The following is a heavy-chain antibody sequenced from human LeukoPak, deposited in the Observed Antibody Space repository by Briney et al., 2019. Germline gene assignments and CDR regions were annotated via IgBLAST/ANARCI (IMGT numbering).Heavy chain of an antibody. CDR1: GGSITGHY. CDR3: ARELGCSSSRCYSDNWFDP. CDR2: IYYSGST. D-gene: IGHD2-2*01. V-gene: IGHV4-59*11. J-gene: IGHJ5*02. Sequence: SETLSLTCTVSGGSITGHYWSWIRQSPGKGLEWIGYIYYSGSTNCNPSLKSRVTISVDTSKNQFSLKPSSVTAADTAMYYCARELGCSSSRCYSDNWFDPWGQGTLVTVSS.